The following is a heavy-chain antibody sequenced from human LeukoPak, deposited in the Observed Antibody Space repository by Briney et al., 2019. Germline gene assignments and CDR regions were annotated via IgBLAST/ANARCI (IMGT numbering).Heavy chain of an antibody. Sequence: GGSLRLSCAASGFTFSTYFMCWVRQAPGEGLEWVSYISSSSSSIYYADSVKGRFTISRDNAKNSLYLQMNSLRDEDTAVYYCARDRTSVTTHDAFDIWGQGTMVTVSS. D-gene: IGHD4-17*01. J-gene: IGHJ3*02. CDR1: GFTFSTYF. CDR2: ISSSSSSI. CDR3: ARDRTSVTTHDAFDI. V-gene: IGHV3-48*02.